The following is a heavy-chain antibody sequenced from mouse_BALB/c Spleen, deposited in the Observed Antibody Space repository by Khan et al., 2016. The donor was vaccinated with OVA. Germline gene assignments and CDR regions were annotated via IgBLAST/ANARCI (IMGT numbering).Heavy chain of an antibody. CDR2: IAPGSGST. Sequence: DLVKPGASVKPSCKASGYTFTSYWINWIKQRPGQGLEWIGRIAPGSGSTDYNEMFKGKATLTVDTSSSTVYIQLSSLSSEDSAVYFCARENYYGSSCYAMDYWGQGTSVTVSS. CDR1: GYTFTSYW. J-gene: IGHJ4*01. CDR3: ARENYYGSSCYAMDY. D-gene: IGHD1-1*01. V-gene: IGHV1S41*01.